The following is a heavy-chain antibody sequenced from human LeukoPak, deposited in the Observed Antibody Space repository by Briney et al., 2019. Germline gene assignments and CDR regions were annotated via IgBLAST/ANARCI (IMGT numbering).Heavy chain of an antibody. V-gene: IGHV3-30*02. CDR3: AKDSRPATGNNWFDP. Sequence: GGSLRLSCAASGFTFSSYAMHWVRQAPGKGLEWVAFIRYDGSNKYYADSVKGRFTISRDNSKNTLYLQMNSLRAEDTAVYYCAKDSRPATGNNWFDPWGQGTLVTVSS. J-gene: IGHJ5*02. CDR1: GFTFSSYA. CDR2: IRYDGSNK. D-gene: IGHD3-10*01.